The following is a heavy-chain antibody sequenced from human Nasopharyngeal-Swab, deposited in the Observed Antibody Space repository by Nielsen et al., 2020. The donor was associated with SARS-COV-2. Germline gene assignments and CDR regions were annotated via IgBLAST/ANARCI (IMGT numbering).Heavy chain of an antibody. CDR3: ARALRRRPDYGDYGDVFDY. D-gene: IGHD4-17*01. CDR1: GFTFSSYA. CDR2: ISYDGSNK. J-gene: IGHJ4*02. V-gene: IGHV3-30-3*01. Sequence: GGSLRLSCAASGFTFSSYAMHWVRQAPGKGLEWVAVISYDGSNKYYADSVKGRFTISRDNSKNTLYLQMNSLRAEDTAVYYCARALRRRPDYGDYGDVFDYWGQGTLVTVSS.